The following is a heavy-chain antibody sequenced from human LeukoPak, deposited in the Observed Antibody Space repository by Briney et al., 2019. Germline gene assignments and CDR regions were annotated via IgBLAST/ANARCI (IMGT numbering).Heavy chain of an antibody. CDR3: ARGYGDFRVEGRYFHS. J-gene: IGHJ4*02. D-gene: IGHD4-17*01. CDR2: VHYSGTA. Sequence: SETLSLTCTVSDGSITNYDWSWVRQPPGKGLEFIGHVHYSGTANYNPSLRSRVTISIDTPKKHFFLKLKSVTAADTAVYYCARGYGDFRVEGRYFHSWGQGTLVTVSS. CDR1: DGSITNYD. V-gene: IGHV4-59*01.